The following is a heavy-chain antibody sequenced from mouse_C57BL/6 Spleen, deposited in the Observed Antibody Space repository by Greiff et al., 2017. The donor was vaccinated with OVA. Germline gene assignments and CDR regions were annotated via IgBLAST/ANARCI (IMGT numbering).Heavy chain of an antibody. CDR3: VILRRDYYSVDY. CDR1: GYTFTSYW. Sequence: QVQLQQPGAELVKPGASVKLSCKASGYTFTSYWMQWVKQRPGQGLEWIGEIDPSDSYTNYNQKFKGKATLTVDTSSSTAYRQLSSLTSEDSAVYYCVILRRDYYSVDYWGQGTSVTVSS. CDR2: IDPSDSYT. J-gene: IGHJ4*01. V-gene: IGHV1-50*01. D-gene: IGHD1-1*01.